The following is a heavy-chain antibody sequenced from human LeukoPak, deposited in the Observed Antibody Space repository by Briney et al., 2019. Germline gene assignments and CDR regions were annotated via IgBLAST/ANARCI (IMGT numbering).Heavy chain of an antibody. CDR2: IWYDGSNK. Sequence: GGSLRLSCAASGFTFSSYGMHWVRQAPGKGLEWAAVIWYDGSNKYYADSVKGRFTISRDNSKNTLYLQMNSLRAEDTAVYYCAKEGSSWSSSDFDYWGQGTLVTVSS. CDR1: GFTFSSYG. CDR3: AKEGSSWSSSDFDY. V-gene: IGHV3-33*06. J-gene: IGHJ4*02. D-gene: IGHD6-13*01.